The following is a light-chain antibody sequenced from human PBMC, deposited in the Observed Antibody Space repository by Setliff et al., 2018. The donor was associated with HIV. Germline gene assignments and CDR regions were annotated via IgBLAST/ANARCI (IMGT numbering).Light chain of an antibody. CDR3: SSYAGSNNYV. Sequence: QSVLTQPASVSGSPGQSITISCTGTSSDVGAYNYVSWYQQHPGKAPKLMIYEVSNRPSGVSNRFSGSMSGNTASLTISGLQAEDEADYYCSSYAGSNNYVFGTGTKVTV. J-gene: IGLJ1*01. CDR2: EVS. CDR1: SSDVGAYNY. V-gene: IGLV2-14*01.